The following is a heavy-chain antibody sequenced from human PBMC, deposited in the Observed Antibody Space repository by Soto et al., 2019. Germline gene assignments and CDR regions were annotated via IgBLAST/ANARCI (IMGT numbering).Heavy chain of an antibody. CDR3: VRVGRLGGY. V-gene: IGHV3-7*03. Sequence: GSVRLSCTASGFTFSSYWMSWVRQAPGKGLGWVANIKEDGSGKYYVDSVKGRFSISRDNARNSLYLQMNSLRVEDTAVYYCVRVGRLGGYWGQGALVTVSS. CDR2: IKEDGSGK. J-gene: IGHJ4*02. CDR1: GFTFSSYW. D-gene: IGHD3-16*01.